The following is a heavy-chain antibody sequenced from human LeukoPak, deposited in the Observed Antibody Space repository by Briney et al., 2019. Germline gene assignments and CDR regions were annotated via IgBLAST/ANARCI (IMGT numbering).Heavy chain of an antibody. Sequence: SETLSLTCTVSGGSISSGGYYWSWIRQHPGKGLEWIGYIYYSGSTYYNPSPKSRVTISVDTSKNQFSLRLSSVTAADTAVYYCAREISSGYLAPFYFDYWGQGTLVTVSS. CDR3: AREISSGYLAPFYFDY. V-gene: IGHV4-31*03. CDR1: GGSISSGGYY. D-gene: IGHD3-22*01. J-gene: IGHJ4*02. CDR2: IYYSGST.